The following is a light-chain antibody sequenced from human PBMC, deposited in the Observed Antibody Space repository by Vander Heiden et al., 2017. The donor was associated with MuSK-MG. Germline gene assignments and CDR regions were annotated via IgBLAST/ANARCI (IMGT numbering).Light chain of an antibody. J-gene: IGKJ2*01. V-gene: IGKV1-33*01. CDR2: DAS. Sequence: DIQLTPSPSALSASVGDRVTITCQASQDSSNQLKWYQQKPGKAPKVLIYDASKLQTGVPSRFSGGGSGTDFTFTIRSLQPEDIATYYWQQDNKLYTFGQGTKLEIK. CDR1: QDSSNQ. CDR3: QQDNKLYT.